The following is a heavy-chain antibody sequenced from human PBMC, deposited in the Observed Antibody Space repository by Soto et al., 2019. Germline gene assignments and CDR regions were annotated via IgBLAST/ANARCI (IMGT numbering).Heavy chain of an antibody. CDR2: ISGRGENT. Sequence: EVQLLESGGGLVQPGGSLRLSCAASGFTFSVFAMSWVRQAPGKGLELVSTISGRGENTYYADSVKGRFTISRDNSKNTLNPQMNSLRGEDTAVYYCAKDRGTGDYGVNAVDIWGQGTMVTVAS. CDR1: GFTFSVFA. CDR3: AKDRGTGDYGVNAVDI. J-gene: IGHJ3*02. D-gene: IGHD7-27*01. V-gene: IGHV3-23*01.